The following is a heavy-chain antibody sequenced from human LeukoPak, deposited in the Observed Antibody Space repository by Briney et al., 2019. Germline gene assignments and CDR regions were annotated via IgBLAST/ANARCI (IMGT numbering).Heavy chain of an antibody. J-gene: IGHJ5*02. CDR3: ARDPRLEYSSSRGFDP. CDR2: IFHSGSI. CDR1: GDSISSSNW. D-gene: IGHD6-6*01. Sequence: SETLSLTCAVSGDSISSSNWWSWVRQPPGKGLGWIGEIFHSGSINHNPSLKSRVTILVDKSKNQVSLKLSSVTAADTAVYYCARDPRLEYSSSRGFDPWGQGTLVTVSS. V-gene: IGHV4-4*02.